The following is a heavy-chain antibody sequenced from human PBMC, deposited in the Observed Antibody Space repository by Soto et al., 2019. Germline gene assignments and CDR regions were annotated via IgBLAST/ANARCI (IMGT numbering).Heavy chain of an antibody. CDR2: IYYSGST. Sequence: QVQLQESGPGLVKPSQTLSLTCTVSGGSISSGDYYWSWIHQPPGKGLEWIGYIYYSGSTYYNPSLKSRVTISVDTSKNQFSLKLSSVTAADTAVYYCARATIMITFGGPLDWFDPWGQGTLVTVSS. CDR1: GGSISSGDYY. V-gene: IGHV4-30-4*01. CDR3: ARATIMITFGGPLDWFDP. J-gene: IGHJ5*02. D-gene: IGHD3-16*01.